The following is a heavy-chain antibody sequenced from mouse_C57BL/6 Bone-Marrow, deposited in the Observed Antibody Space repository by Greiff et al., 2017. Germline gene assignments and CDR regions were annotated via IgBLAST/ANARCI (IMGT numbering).Heavy chain of an antibody. CDR3: ARDYYGSSYGVAVY. CDR1: GYSITSGYY. CDR2: ISYDGSN. V-gene: IGHV3-6*01. J-gene: IGHJ3*01. Sequence: ESGPGLVKPSQSLSLTCSVTGYSITSGYYWNWIRQFPGNKLEWMGYISYDGSNNYNPSLKNRISITRDTSKNQFFLKLNSVTTEDTATYYCARDYYGSSYGVAVYWGQGTLVTVSA. D-gene: IGHD1-1*01.